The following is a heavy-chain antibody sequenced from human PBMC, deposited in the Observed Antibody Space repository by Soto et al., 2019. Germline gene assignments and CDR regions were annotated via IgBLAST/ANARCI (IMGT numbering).Heavy chain of an antibody. CDR3: ARDFSYAGSSPNFDY. D-gene: IGHD3-16*01. CDR1: AFTFSSFS. V-gene: IGHV3-21*01. Sequence: GGSLRLSCAASAFTFSSFSMNWVRQAPGKGLEWVSSISSSSSYIYYADSVKGRFTISRDNAKNSLYLQMNSLRAEDTAVYYCARDFSYAGSSPNFDYWGHGTLVTVPQ. CDR2: ISSSSSYI. J-gene: IGHJ4*01.